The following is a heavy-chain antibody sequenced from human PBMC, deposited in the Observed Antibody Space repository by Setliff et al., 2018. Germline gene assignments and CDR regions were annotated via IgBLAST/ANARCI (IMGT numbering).Heavy chain of an antibody. CDR1: GGSISSHY. J-gene: IGHJ3*02. V-gene: IGHV4-59*11. CDR2: IYYSGST. CDR3: ARVGYAYNFWSGYSMKNAFDI. D-gene: IGHD3-3*01. Sequence: SETLSLTCTVSGGSISSHYWSWIRQPPGKGLEWIESIYYSGSTNYNPSLKSRVTISVDTSKNQFSLKLSSVTAADTAVYYCARVGYAYNFWSGYSMKNAFDIWGQGTMVTVSS.